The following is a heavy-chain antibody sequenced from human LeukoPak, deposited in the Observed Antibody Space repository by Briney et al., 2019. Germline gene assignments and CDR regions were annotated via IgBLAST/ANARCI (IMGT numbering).Heavy chain of an antibody. J-gene: IGHJ4*02. CDR2: TYTGGST. CDR3: ARHHDSTDYYYDY. D-gene: IGHD3-22*01. Sequence: GSLLLSFAASGFIVSSNHMSWVRQAPGKGLEWVSVTYTGGSTYYADSVKGRFTISRDNSKNTLYLQMNSLRAEDTAVYFCARHHDSTDYYYDYWGQGTLVTVSS. V-gene: IGHV3-66*04. CDR1: GFIVSSNH.